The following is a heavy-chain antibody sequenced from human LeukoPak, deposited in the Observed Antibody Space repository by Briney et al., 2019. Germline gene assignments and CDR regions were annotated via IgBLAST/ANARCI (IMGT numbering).Heavy chain of an antibody. J-gene: IGHJ4*02. D-gene: IGHD1-26*01. Sequence: GGSLRLSCEASGLNFNDYDMDWVRQAPGKGPEWVAVIWDDGSNKYYAESVKGRFTTSRDISKNMLYLQMNSLRAEDTALYYCVKDLTGGSYNLDYWGQGTLVTVSS. CDR1: GLNFNDYD. CDR3: VKDLTGGSYNLDY. V-gene: IGHV3-30*02. CDR2: IWDDGSNK.